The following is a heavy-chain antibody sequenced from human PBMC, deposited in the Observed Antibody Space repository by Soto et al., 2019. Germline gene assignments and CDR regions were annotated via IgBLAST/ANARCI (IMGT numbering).Heavy chain of an antibody. CDR3: AIDIFGGAYDFLH. J-gene: IGHJ4*02. CDR2: ISSGGSP. CDR1: GFRVSSLY. Sequence: EVQLVESGGGLVQPGGSLRLSCAASGFRVSSLYMTWVRQAPGKGLQWVAVISSGGSPYYADSVKGRFTISRDNSKNTLYLEMNSLRAEDTAVYYCAIDIFGGAYDFLHGGQGTLVTVSS. D-gene: IGHD3-3*01. V-gene: IGHV3-66*01.